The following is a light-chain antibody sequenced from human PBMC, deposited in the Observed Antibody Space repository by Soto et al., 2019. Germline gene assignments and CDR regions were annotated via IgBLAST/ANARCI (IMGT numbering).Light chain of an antibody. J-gene: IGLJ2*01. V-gene: IGLV2-23*02. CDR1: SSDVGSYKL. CDR2: EVS. Sequence: QSALTQPASVSGSPGQSITISCTGTSSDVGSYKLVSWYQQHPGKAPKLMIYEVSKRPSGVSNRFSGSKSGNTASLTISVLQAEDEADYYCCSYAGIILVFGGGIKLTVL. CDR3: CSYAGIILV.